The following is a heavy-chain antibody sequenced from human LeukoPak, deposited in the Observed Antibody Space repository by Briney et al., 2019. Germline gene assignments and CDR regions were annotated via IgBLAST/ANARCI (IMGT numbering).Heavy chain of an antibody. J-gene: IGHJ4*02. V-gene: IGHV3-53*01. Sequence: QPGGSLRLSCAASGFTVITNDMTWVRQAPGKGFEWVSVLYSDGNTKCADSVQGRFTISRDNSKNTLYLEMNSLSPDDTAVYYCARGVEPLAANTLAYWGQGTLVTVSS. CDR1: GFTVITND. CDR3: ARGVEPLAANTLAY. D-gene: IGHD1-14*01. CDR2: LYSDGNT.